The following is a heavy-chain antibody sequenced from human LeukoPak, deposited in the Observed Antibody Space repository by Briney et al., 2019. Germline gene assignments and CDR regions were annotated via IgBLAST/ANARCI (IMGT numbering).Heavy chain of an antibody. CDR2: INPNSGGA. Sequence: ASVKVSCKASGYTFTDYYMHWVRQAPGQGLEWMGWINPNSGGATYAQRFQGRVTITTDTSISTVFMELSSLTSDDTAVYYCASVWFGESYSGDFWGQGTLVTVSS. CDR1: GYTFTDYY. D-gene: IGHD3-10*01. J-gene: IGHJ4*02. CDR3: ASVWFGESYSGDF. V-gene: IGHV1-2*02.